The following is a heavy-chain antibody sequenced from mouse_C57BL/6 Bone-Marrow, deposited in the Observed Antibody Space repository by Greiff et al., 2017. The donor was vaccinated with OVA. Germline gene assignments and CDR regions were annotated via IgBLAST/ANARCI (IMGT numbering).Heavy chain of an antibody. Sequence: VQLQQPGAELVMPGASVKLSCKASGYTFTSYWMHWVKQRPGQGLEWIGEIDPSDSYTNYNQKFTGKSTLTVDKSSSTAYMQLSSLTSEVSAVYYCARRYYGSSSYAMDYWGQGTSVTVSS. CDR2: IDPSDSYT. D-gene: IGHD1-1*01. J-gene: IGHJ4*01. CDR1: GYTFTSYW. CDR3: ARRYYGSSSYAMDY. V-gene: IGHV1-69*01.